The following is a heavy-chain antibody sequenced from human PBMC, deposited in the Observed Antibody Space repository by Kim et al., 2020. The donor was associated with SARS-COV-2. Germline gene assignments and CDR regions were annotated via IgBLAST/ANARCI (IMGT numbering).Heavy chain of an antibody. CDR1: GFTFSSYW. CDR2: INSDGSST. V-gene: IGHV3-74*01. J-gene: IGHJ6*02. D-gene: IGHD5-12*01. CDR3: ARDKRYVRVATIAYGMDV. Sequence: GGSLRLSCAASGFTFSSYWMHWVRQAPGKGLVWVSRINSDGSSTSYADSVKGRFTISRDNAKNTLYLQMNSLRAEDTAVYYCARDKRYVRVATIAYGMDVWDQGTTVTVSS.